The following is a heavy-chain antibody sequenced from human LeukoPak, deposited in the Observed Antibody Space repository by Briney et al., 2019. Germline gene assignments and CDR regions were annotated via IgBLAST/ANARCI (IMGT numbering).Heavy chain of an antibody. Sequence: GGSLRLSCAASGFTFSSYGMHWVRQAPGKGLEWVAFIRYDGSNKYYADSVKGRFTISRDNSKNTLYLQMNSLRAEDTAVYYCAKDWTAAAGSRRRLGYFQHWGQGTLVTVSS. CDR2: IRYDGSNK. CDR3: AKDWTAAAGSRRRLGYFQH. D-gene: IGHD6-13*01. J-gene: IGHJ1*01. CDR1: GFTFSSYG. V-gene: IGHV3-30*02.